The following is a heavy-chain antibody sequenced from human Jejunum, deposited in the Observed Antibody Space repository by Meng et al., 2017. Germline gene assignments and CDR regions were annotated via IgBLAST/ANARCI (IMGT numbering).Heavy chain of an antibody. CDR3: ARETLSGGSNYDF. D-gene: IGHD4-11*01. CDR1: GFTFGAYW. V-gene: IGHV3-74*01. Sequence: GGSLRLSCAASGFTFGAYWLHWVRQRPGEGPVWVSRISRDALRLYYADSVKGRFTISRDNAKDMLYLQMDSLTAEDSGVYYCARETLSGGSNYDFWGQGTLVTVSS. CDR2: ISRDALRL. J-gene: IGHJ4*02.